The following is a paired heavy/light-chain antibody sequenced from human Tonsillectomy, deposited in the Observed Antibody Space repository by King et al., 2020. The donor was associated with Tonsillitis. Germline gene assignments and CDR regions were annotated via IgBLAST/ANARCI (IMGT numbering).Heavy chain of an antibody. CDR2: ISSSGHTT. CDR1: GFTFSDSY. V-gene: IGHV3-11*01. CDR3: SIEGNTGQFDP. J-gene: IGHJ5*02. Sequence: QVHLVESGGGLVKPGGSLRLSCAASGFTFSDSYMTWIRQAPGKGLEWVSYISSSGHTTSYADSVKGRFTISRDNSKNSLYLQMNSLRVEDTAMYYCSIEGNTGQFDPWGQGTLVTVSS. D-gene: IGHD1-1*01.
Light chain of an antibody. CDR2: DDS. Sequence: SYVLTQPPSVSVAPGKTAGITCGGDNIGTYSVHWYQQKPGQAPVLVVYDDSDRPSGIPERFSGSNSGNTATLTIARVEAGDEADYYCQVWDSSSVHSWVFGGGTRLTVL. CDR1: NIGTYS. V-gene: IGLV3-21*03. J-gene: IGLJ3*02. CDR3: QVWDSSSVHSWV.